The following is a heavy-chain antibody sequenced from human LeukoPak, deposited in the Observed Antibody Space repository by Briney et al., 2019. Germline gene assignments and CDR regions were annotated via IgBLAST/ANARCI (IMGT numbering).Heavy chain of an antibody. Sequence: GGSLRLSCAASGFTFGSYPLSWFGRPQGRGLEGAPAISGSGGSTYYADSVKGRFTISRDNSKNTLYLQMNSLKAEDTAVYYCARGYSSSSWSLFDYWGQGTLVTVSS. D-gene: IGHD6-6*01. V-gene: IGHV3-23*01. J-gene: IGHJ4*02. CDR1: GFTFGSYP. CDR2: ISGSGGST. CDR3: ARGYSSSSWSLFDY.